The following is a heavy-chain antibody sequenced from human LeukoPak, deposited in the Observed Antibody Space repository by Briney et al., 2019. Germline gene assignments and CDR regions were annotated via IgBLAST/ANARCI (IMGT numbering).Heavy chain of an antibody. D-gene: IGHD2-15*01. Sequence: ASVKVSCKASGYTFTSYYMHWGRQAPGQGLEWMGIINPSGGSTSYAQKFQGRVTMTRDTSTSTVYMELSSLRSEDTAVYYCARDLYCSGGSCYSFDPWGQGTLVTVSS. CDR3: ARDLYCSGGSCYSFDP. V-gene: IGHV1-46*01. CDR2: INPSGGST. CDR1: GYTFTSYY. J-gene: IGHJ5*02.